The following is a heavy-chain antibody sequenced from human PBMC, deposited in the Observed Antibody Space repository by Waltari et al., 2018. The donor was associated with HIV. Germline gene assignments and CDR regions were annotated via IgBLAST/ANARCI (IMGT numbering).Heavy chain of an antibody. D-gene: IGHD1-26*01. CDR1: GGSMSDTGDYH. J-gene: IGHJ4*02. V-gene: IGHV4-39*01. Sequence: QLQLQESGPGLVKPSETLSLTFTVSGGSMSDTGDYHWGWIRQPPGKGLEWIGNFHYTGNTFYNPSLKSRVTISADTSKNQFSLKLSSLTAADTAVYFCMRHRGYFPPDYWGQGTLVTVSS. CDR2: FHYTGNT. CDR3: MRHRGYFPPDY.